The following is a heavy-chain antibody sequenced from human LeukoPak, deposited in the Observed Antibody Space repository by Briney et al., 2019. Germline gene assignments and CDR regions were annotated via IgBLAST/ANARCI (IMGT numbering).Heavy chain of an antibody. CDR1: GFTFSSYA. CDR3: ARDRTYYDILTGLDY. Sequence: GGSLRLSCAASGFTFSSYAMHWVRQAPGKELEWVAVISYDGSNKYYADSVKGRFTISRDNSKNTLYLQMNSLRAEDTAVYYCARDRTYYDILTGLDYWGQGTLVTVSS. V-gene: IGHV3-30*07. CDR2: ISYDGSNK. J-gene: IGHJ4*02. D-gene: IGHD3-9*01.